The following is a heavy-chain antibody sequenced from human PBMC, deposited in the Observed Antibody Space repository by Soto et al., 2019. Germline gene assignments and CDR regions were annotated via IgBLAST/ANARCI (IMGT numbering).Heavy chain of an antibody. CDR2: IYYSGST. CDR1: GGSTSSYY. D-gene: IGHD2-2*01. Sequence: PPETLSLTCTVSGGSTSSYYWSWIRQPPGKGLEWIGCIYYSGSTNYNPSLKSRVTISVDTSKNQFSLKLSSVTAADTAVYYCARAGSDIVVVPAAPGWFDPWGQGTLVTVSS. J-gene: IGHJ5*02. CDR3: ARAGSDIVVVPAAPGWFDP. V-gene: IGHV4-59*01.